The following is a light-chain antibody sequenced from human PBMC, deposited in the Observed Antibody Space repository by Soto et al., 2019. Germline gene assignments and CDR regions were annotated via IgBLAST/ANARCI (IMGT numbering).Light chain of an antibody. CDR2: EGS. J-gene: IGLJ2*01. Sequence: QSALTQPASVSGSPGQSITISCTGTSSDVGSYNLVSWYQQHPGKAPKLMIYEGSKRPSGVSNRFSGSKSGNTASLTISGLQAEDEADYYCCSYAGSSPFEVFGGGTQLTVL. V-gene: IGLV2-23*03. CDR3: CSYAGSSPFEV. CDR1: SSDVGSYNL.